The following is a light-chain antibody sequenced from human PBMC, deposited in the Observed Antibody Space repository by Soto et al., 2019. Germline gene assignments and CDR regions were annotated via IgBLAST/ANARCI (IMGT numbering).Light chain of an antibody. CDR1: SSNIGTNT. CDR2: SNN. CDR3: AAWDDSLNGV. J-gene: IGLJ2*01. Sequence: QPVLTQPPSASGTPGQRVTISCSGSSSNIGTNTVNWYQQLPGTAPKLLIYSNNLRPSGVPDRFSGSKSGTSASLAISGLLSEDEADYYCAAWDDSLNGVFGGGTKLTVL. V-gene: IGLV1-44*01.